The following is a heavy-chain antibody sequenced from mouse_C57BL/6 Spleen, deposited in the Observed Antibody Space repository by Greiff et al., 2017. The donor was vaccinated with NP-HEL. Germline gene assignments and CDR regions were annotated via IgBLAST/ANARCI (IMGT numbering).Heavy chain of an antibody. Sequence: EVKVEESGGGLVQPGGSMKLSCVASGFTFSNYWMNWVRQSPEKGLEWVAQIRLKSDNYATHYAESVKGRFTISRDDSKSSVYLQMNNLRAEDTGIYYCTYYSRWYFDVWGTGTTVTVSS. CDR3: TYYSRWYFDV. V-gene: IGHV6-3*01. CDR1: GFTFSNYW. D-gene: IGHD1-1*01. CDR2: IRLKSDNYAT. J-gene: IGHJ1*03.